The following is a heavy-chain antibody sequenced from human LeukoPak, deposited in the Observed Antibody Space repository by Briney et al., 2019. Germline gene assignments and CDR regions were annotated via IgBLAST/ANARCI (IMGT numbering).Heavy chain of an antibody. V-gene: IGHV3-23*01. CDR2: ISGSGGST. J-gene: IGHJ6*02. D-gene: IGHD3-10*01. Sequence: SGGSLRLSCAASGFTFSSYAMSWVRQAPGKGLEWVSAISGSGGSTYYADSVKGRFTISRDNSKNTLYLQMNSLRAEDTAVYYCATWGVVYYYYGMDVWGQGNTVTVSS. CDR1: GFTFSSYA. CDR3: ATWGVVYYYYGMDV.